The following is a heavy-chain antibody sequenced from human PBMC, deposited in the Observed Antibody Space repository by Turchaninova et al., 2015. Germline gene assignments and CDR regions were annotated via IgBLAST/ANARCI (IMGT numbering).Heavy chain of an antibody. V-gene: IGHV5-10-1*03. J-gene: IGHJ4*02. CDR3: ARHQYRALQY. D-gene: IGHD6-6*01. CDR1: GYSFTSYW. Sequence: EVQLVQSGAEVKKPGESLRISCKGSGYSFTSYWISWVRQIPGKGLEWWGGIDPSDCYTKFGPSYKVPVTLPADRSISSAYLQRRSLKASDTARFYCARHQYRALQYWGQGTLVTVPS. CDR2: IDPSDCYT.